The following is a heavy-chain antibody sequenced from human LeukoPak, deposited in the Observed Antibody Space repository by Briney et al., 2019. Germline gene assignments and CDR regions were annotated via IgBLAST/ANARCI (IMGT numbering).Heavy chain of an antibody. CDR2: IKEDGSEK. D-gene: IGHD2-2*01. Sequence: GGSLRLSCAASGFTFSSHWMSWVRQAPGKGLEWVANIKEDGSEKYYVDSVKGRFTISRDNSKNTLYLQMNSLRAEDTAVYYCAKDVDCSSTSCYPPNWFDPWGQGTLVTVSS. J-gene: IGHJ5*02. CDR1: GFTFSSHW. V-gene: IGHV3-7*05. CDR3: AKDVDCSSTSCYPPNWFDP.